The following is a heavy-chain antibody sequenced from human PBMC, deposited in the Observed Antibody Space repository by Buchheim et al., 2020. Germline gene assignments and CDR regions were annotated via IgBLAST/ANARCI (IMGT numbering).Heavy chain of an antibody. V-gene: IGHV3-30*04. J-gene: IGHJ4*02. Sequence: QVQLVESGGGVVQPGRSLRLSCAASGFTFSSYAMHWVRQAPGKGLEWVAVISYDGSNKYYADSVKGRFTISRDNSKNTLYLQMNSLRAEDTAVYYCARVREVSYYDFWSGYYPDVGFDYWGQGTL. D-gene: IGHD3-3*01. CDR3: ARVREVSYYDFWSGYYPDVGFDY. CDR1: GFTFSSYA. CDR2: ISYDGSNK.